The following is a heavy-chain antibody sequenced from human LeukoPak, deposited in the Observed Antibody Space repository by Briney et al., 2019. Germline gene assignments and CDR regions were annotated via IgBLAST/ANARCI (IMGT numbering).Heavy chain of an antibody. CDR1: GGSISSYY. Sequence: SETLSLTCTVSGGSISSYYWSWIRQPPGKGLEWIGYIYYSGSTNYNPSLKSRVTISVDTSKNQFSLKLCSVTAADTAVYYCAREGHGNFDYWGQGTLVTVSS. V-gene: IGHV4-59*01. D-gene: IGHD2-21*01. J-gene: IGHJ4*02. CDR3: AREGHGNFDY. CDR2: IYYSGST.